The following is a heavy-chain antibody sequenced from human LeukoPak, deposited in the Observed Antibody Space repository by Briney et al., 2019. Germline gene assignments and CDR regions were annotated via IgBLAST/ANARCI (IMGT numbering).Heavy chain of an antibody. CDR1: GYTFTGYY. CDR3: ATLYSGSYDY. V-gene: IGHV1-24*01. Sequence: ASVKVSCKASGYTFTGYYMHWVRQAPGKGLEWMGGFDPEDGETIYAQKFQGRVTMTEDTSTDTAYMELSSLRSEDTAVYYCATLYSGSYDYWGQGTLVTVSS. CDR2: FDPEDGET. D-gene: IGHD1-26*01. J-gene: IGHJ4*02.